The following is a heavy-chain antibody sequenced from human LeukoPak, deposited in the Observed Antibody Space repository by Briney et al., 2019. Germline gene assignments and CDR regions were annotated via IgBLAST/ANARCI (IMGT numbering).Heavy chain of an antibody. CDR2: IYSAGGT. Sequence: GGSLRLSCAAAGFTVSNNYMTWVRQAPGKGLEWVSLIYSAGGTLYPDSVKGRFTISRDNSKNTLYLQMNRLRTEDTAVYYCASGSSLGQVDYWGQGTLVTVSS. CDR1: GFTVSNNY. J-gene: IGHJ4*02. D-gene: IGHD1-26*01. CDR3: ASGSSLGQVDY. V-gene: IGHV3-66*02.